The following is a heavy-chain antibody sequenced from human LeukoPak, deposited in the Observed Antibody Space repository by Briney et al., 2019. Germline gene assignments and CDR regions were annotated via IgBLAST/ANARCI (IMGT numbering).Heavy chain of an antibody. D-gene: IGHD2-15*01. Sequence: PSETLSLTCTVSGGSISSFYWSWIRQPPGKGLEWIGYIYNSESTNYNPSLKSGVTISVDTSKNQFSLMLTSVTASDTAMYYCARHCSGGTCPLSFEAFDIWGQGTMVTVSS. CDR3: ARHCSGGTCPLSFEAFDI. J-gene: IGHJ3*02. CDR1: GGSISSFY. CDR2: IYNSEST. V-gene: IGHV4-59*08.